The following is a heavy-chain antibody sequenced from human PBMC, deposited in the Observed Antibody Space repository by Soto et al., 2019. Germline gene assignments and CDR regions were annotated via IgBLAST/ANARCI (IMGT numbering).Heavy chain of an antibody. Sequence: QVQLVESGGGVVQPGRSLRLSCAASGVTFTSYAMHWVRQAPGKGLEWVAVVAHDGKNASYTDSVKGGLTISRDTSRNALYLQLNSLRPADTGVYFCAQCHSSHFDILTGSDYWGQGTVVTVSA. CDR3: AQCHSSHFDILTGSDY. V-gene: IGHV3-30*18. CDR1: GVTFTSYA. J-gene: IGHJ4*02. CDR2: VAHDGKNA. D-gene: IGHD3-9*01.